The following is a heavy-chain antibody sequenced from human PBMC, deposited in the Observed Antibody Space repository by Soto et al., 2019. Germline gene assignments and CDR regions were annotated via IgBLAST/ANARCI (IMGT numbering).Heavy chain of an antibody. Sequence: GGSLRLSCAASGFAFSNFGMHWVRQVPGKGLEWVAVIWHNGKNKDYADYAKGRFTISRDNSKNILYLEMNSLRVEDTAVYYCARDPGQDEAMDYWGQGTLVTVSS. CDR3: ARDPGQDEAMDY. J-gene: IGHJ4*02. CDR1: GFAFSNFG. CDR2: IWHNGKNK. V-gene: IGHV3-33*01.